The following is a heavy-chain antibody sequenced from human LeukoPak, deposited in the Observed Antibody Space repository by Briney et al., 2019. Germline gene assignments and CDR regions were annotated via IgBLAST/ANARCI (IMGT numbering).Heavy chain of an antibody. CDR1: GGSISSSYYY. J-gene: IGHJ4*02. CDR2: IYSSGST. Sequence: SETLSLTCTVSGGSISSSYYYWGWIRQPPGKGLEWIGSIYSSGSTYYNPSLKSRVTISVDTSKNQFSLKLSSVTAADTAVYYCARAGYDSSGYSTYYFDYWGQGTLVTVSS. D-gene: IGHD3-22*01. V-gene: IGHV4-39*07. CDR3: ARAGYDSSGYSTYYFDY.